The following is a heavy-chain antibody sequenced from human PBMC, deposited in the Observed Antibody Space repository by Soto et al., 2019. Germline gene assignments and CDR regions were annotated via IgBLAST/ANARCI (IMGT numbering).Heavy chain of an antibody. Sequence: WETLCLTCTVTGDAIRDFYWSWIRQPAGKGLEFIGRLYSSGSTDYNPSLKSRVTMSVDRSNNQFSLKLTSVTAADTAVYYCVRDCSGGGCYSDYGMDVWGPGTTVTGS. CDR3: VRDCSGGGCYSDYGMDV. CDR2: LYSSGST. V-gene: IGHV4-4*07. J-gene: IGHJ6*01. D-gene: IGHD2-15*01. CDR1: GDAIRDFY.